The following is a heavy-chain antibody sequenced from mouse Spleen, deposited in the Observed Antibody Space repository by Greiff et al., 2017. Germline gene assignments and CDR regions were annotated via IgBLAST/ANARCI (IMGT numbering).Heavy chain of an antibody. J-gene: IGHJ1*01. V-gene: IGHV1-72*01. D-gene: IGHD1-1*01. CDR1: GYNFNSYW. Sequence: QVQLQQPGAELVKPGASVKLSCKASGYNFNSYWMHWVKQRPGRGLEWIGRIDPNSGGTKYNEKFKSKATLTVDKPSSTAYMQLSSLTSEDSAVYDCARYYCGSSCWCFDVWGAGTTVTVSS. CDR2: IDPNSGGT. CDR3: ARYYCGSSCWCFDV.